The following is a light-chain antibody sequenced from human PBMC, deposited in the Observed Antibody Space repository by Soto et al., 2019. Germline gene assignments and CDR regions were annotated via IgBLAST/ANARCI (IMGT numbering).Light chain of an antibody. J-gene: IGKJ1*01. CDR2: GSS. Sequence: DIVLTQYPATLSLSPGERSTLSCRASQSVSSYLAWYQQKPGQSPSLLIYGSSNRATGIPDRFSGSGSGTDFTLTISRLEPEDFAVYYCQQYGSSGTFGQGTQVDIK. CDR1: QSVSSY. V-gene: IGKV3-20*01. CDR3: QQYGSSGT.